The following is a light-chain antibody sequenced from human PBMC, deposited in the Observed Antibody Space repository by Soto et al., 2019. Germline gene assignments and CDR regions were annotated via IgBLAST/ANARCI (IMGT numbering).Light chain of an antibody. J-gene: IGLJ1*01. CDR3: SSYTTSGTRV. V-gene: IGLV1-40*01. CDR2: GST. Sequence: QSVLTQPPSVTGAPGQRVTISCTGSNSNIGAGYPVHWYQQFPGTAPKLLIYGSTNRPSGVPDRFSGSKSGTSASLTISGLQAEDESDYYCSSYTTSGTRVFGTGTKLTVL. CDR1: NSNIGAGYP.